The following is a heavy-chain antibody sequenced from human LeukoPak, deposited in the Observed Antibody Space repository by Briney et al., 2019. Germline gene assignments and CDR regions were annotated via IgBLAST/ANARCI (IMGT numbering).Heavy chain of an antibody. CDR3: ARAMYYDFWSGYYPGLGP. CDR1: GFTFSSYW. D-gene: IGHD3-3*01. Sequence: GGSLRLSCAASGFTFSSYWMSWVRQAPGKGLEWVANIKKDGSEKYYVDSVKGRFTISRDNAKNSLYLQMNSLRAEDTAVYYCARAMYYDFWSGYYPGLGPWGQGTLVTVSS. V-gene: IGHV3-7*04. J-gene: IGHJ5*02. CDR2: IKKDGSEK.